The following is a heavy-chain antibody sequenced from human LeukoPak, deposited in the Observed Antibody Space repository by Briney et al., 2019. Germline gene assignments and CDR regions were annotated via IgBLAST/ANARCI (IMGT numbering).Heavy chain of an antibody. CDR1: EFTFSTYA. D-gene: IGHD6-13*01. CDR2: ISRDGLDT. V-gene: IGHV3-30*04. J-gene: IGHJ3*01. Sequence: PGRSLRLSCAASEFTFSTYAIHWVSQAPGKGPEWVAVISRDGLDTYYANSVRARFTISRDNSMHTPYLQMNSLREEDMGFYFCARAVRAPGTPENGFDVWGQGTMVTVSS. CDR3: ARAVRAPGTPENGFDV.